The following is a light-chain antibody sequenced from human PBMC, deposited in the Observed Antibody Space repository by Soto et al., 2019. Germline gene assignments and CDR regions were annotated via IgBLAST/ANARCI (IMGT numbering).Light chain of an antibody. CDR2: AAS. V-gene: IGKV1-39*01. J-gene: IGKJ1*01. CDR3: QQDYSSPRS. CDR1: QSISSY. Sequence: DIQMTQSPSSLSASVGDRVTITCRASQSISSYLTWYQQQPGKAPKLLIYAASSLQSVIPSRFSGSGCGTDSTLTISALQPEDFATYYCQQDYSSPRSFGHGTKVEIK.